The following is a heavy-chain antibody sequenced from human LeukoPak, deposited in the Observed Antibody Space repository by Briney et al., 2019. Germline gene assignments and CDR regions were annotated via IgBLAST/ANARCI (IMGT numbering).Heavy chain of an antibody. V-gene: IGHV3-7*03. D-gene: IGHD1-26*01. CDR3: ARGVGQDAFDI. CDR2: IKQDGSDR. J-gene: IGHJ3*02. CDR1: GFTFRNYW. Sequence: GGSLRLSCAASGFTFRNYWMSWVRQAPGTGLEWVANIKQDGSDRNYVTSVRGRFTISRDNAESSLYLQMNSLRVEDTAVYYCARGVGQDAFDIWGQGTMVTVSS.